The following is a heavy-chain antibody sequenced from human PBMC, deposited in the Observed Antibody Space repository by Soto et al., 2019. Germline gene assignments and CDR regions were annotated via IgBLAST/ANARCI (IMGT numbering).Heavy chain of an antibody. V-gene: IGHV4-34*01. D-gene: IGHD3-22*01. CDR2: INHSGST. CDR1: GGSFRGYY. J-gene: IGHJ6*02. CDR3: ATIVGGRGMDA. Sequence: QVQLQQWGAGLLKPSETLSLTCAVYGGSFRGYYWSWIRQPPGKGLEWIGEINHSGSTNYNPSLKSRVTISVDTSKNQFSLKLSSVAAADTAVYSCATIVGGRGMDAWGQGTTVTVSS.